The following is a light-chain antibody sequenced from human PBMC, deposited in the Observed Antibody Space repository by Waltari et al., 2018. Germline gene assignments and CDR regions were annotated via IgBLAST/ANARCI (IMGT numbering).Light chain of an antibody. CDR2: ATS. CDR3: QQSETTPWT. J-gene: IGKJ1*01. V-gene: IGKV1-39*01. CDR1: QGVASSY. Sequence: DFQMTQSPSSLSASVGYRVTITCRASQGVASSYLHWYQQKPGKPPKVLIYATSNLKSGVPSRFSGSGSGTDFTLTINSLQPEDFATYYCQQSETTPWTFGQGTKVEI.